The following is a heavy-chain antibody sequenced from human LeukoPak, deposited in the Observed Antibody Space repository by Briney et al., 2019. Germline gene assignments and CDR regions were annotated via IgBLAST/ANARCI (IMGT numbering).Heavy chain of an antibody. V-gene: IGHV4-30-4*01. CDR3: ARPYYYDSRIDP. Sequence: SETLSLTRTVSGGSISSGDYYWSWIRQPPGKGLEWIGYMYYSGSTYYNPSLKSRATISVDTSKNQFSLKLSSVTAADTAVYYCARPYYYDSRIDPWGQGTLVTASS. D-gene: IGHD3-22*01. CDR2: MYYSGST. CDR1: GGSISSGDYY. J-gene: IGHJ5*02.